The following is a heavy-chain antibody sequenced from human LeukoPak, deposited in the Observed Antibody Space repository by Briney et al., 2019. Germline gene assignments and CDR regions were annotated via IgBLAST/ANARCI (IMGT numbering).Heavy chain of an antibody. V-gene: IGHV3-30*18. CDR1: GFTSSRYG. CDR2: ISLDGSNK. Sequence: GGSLRLSCAASGFTSSRYGMHWVRQAPGKGLGWVAFISLDGSNKYYADSVKGRFTISRDNSMNTLYLQMNSLRAEDTAVYYCAKPTYGEEIFDYWGQGTLVTVSS. CDR3: AKPTYGEEIFDY. D-gene: IGHD3-3*01. J-gene: IGHJ4*02.